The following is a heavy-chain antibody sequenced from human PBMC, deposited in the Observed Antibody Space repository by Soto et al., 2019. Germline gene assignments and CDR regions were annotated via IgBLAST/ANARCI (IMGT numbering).Heavy chain of an antibody. Sequence: ASVKVSCKASGYTFSTYGFSWVRQAPGQGLQWMGWISPYNGNTNYAQKFQGRVTMTRDTSISTAYMELSRLRSGDTAVYYCARDIVLVPAAPYYYYYYGMDVWGQGTTVTVSS. CDR2: ISPYNGNT. CDR1: GYTFSTYG. J-gene: IGHJ6*02. CDR3: ARDIVLVPAAPYYYYYYGMDV. V-gene: IGHV1-18*01. D-gene: IGHD2-2*01.